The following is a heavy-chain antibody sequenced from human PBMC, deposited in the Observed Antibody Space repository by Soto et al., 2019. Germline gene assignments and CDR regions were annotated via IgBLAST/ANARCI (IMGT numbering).Heavy chain of an antibody. V-gene: IGHV1-18*01. D-gene: IGHD6-6*01. CDR1: GYTFTSYG. CDR3: ARDLVGTGPNYYYYYMDV. Sequence: ASVKVSCKASGYTFTSYGISWVRQAPGQGLEWMGWISAYNGNTNYAQKHQGRDTMTTDTSTSTAYMELRSLRSDDTAVYYCARDLVGTGPNYYYYYMDVWGKGTTVTVSS. J-gene: IGHJ6*03. CDR2: ISAYNGNT.